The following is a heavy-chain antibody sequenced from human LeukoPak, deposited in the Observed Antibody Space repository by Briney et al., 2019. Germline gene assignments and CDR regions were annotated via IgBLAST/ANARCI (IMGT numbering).Heavy chain of an antibody. Sequence: PSETLSLTCTVSGGSISSSGYYWGWIRQSPGKGLEWIATIYYSGTTYYNPSLKSRVTISVDTSKNQFSLKLSSVTAADTAVYSCARHPPYCSGGNCYGPDAFDVWGQGTMVTVSS. D-gene: IGHD2-15*01. CDR1: GGSISSSGYY. J-gene: IGHJ3*01. CDR2: IYYSGTT. V-gene: IGHV4-39*01. CDR3: ARHPPYCSGGNCYGPDAFDV.